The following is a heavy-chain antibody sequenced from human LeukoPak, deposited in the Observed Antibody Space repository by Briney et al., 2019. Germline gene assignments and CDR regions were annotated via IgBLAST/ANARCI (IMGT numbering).Heavy chain of an antibody. J-gene: IGHJ5*02. CDR2: INHSGST. CDR1: GGSFSGYY. D-gene: IGHD1-14*01. Sequence: SETLSLTCAVYGGSFSGYYWSWIRQPPGKGLEWIGEINHSGSTNYNPSLKSRVTISVDTSKNQFSLKLSSVTAADTAVYYCARDRLSSGIHRKNKNWFDPWGQGTLVTVSS. CDR3: ARDRLSSGIHRKNKNWFDP. V-gene: IGHV4-34*01.